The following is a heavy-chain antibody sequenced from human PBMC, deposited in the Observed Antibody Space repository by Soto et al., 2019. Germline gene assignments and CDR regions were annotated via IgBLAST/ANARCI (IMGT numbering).Heavy chain of an antibody. CDR3: ASLSRFALDY. J-gene: IGHJ4*02. D-gene: IGHD3-16*02. V-gene: IGHV3-21*01. Sequence: GGSLRLSCAASGFSLKTYSMNWVRQAPGKGLEWVSCISSSSTYIYYTDSVKGRFTISRDNAKNSLYLQMNSLRAEDTALYYCASLSRFALDYWGQGTLVTVSS. CDR2: ISSSSTYI. CDR1: GFSLKTYS.